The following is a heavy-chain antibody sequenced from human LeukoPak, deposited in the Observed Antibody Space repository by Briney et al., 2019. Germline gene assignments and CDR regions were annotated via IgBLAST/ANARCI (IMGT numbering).Heavy chain of an antibody. J-gene: IGHJ4*02. CDR1: GGSISSSSYY. V-gene: IGHV4-39*01. CDR3: ARHGRQQPSMLAGLLWFGELLFLDY. D-gene: IGHD3-10*01. Sequence: PSETLSLTCTVSGGSISSSSYYWGWIRQPPGKGLEWIGSIYYSGSTYYNPSLKSRVTISVDTSKNQFSLKLSSVTAADTAVYYCARHGRQQPSMLAGLLWFGELLFLDYWGQGTLVTVSS. CDR2: IYYSGST.